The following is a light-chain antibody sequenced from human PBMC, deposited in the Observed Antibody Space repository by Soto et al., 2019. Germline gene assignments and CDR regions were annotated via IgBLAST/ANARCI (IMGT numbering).Light chain of an antibody. CDR2: DVS. J-gene: IGLJ3*02. CDR3: CSYAGSYTWV. V-gene: IGLV2-11*01. CDR1: SSDVGGYNY. Sequence: QSALTQPRSVSGSPGQSVTISCTGTSSDVGGYNYVSWYQQHPGTAPKLMIYDVSKRPSGVPDRFSGSKSGNTASLTISGRQAEDEADYYCCSYAGSYTWVFGGGTKVTVL.